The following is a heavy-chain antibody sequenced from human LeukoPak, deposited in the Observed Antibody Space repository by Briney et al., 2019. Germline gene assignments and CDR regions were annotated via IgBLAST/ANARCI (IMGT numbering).Heavy chain of an antibody. J-gene: IGHJ4*02. CDR2: IYCSGST. Sequence: SETLSLTCTVSGGSISSGGYYWSWIRQHPGKGLEWIGYIYCSGSTYYNPSLKSRVTISVDTSKNQFSLKLSSVTAADTAVYYCARAPRYCSGGSCYFGNYFDYWGQGTLVTVSS. V-gene: IGHV4-31*03. CDR1: GGSISSGGYY. CDR3: ARAPRYCSGGSCYFGNYFDY. D-gene: IGHD2-15*01.